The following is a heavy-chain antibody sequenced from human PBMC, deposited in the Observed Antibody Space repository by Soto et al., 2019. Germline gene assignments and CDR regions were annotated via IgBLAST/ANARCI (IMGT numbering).Heavy chain of an antibody. CDR2: ISSSSSYI. Sequence: GGSLRLSCVASGFFLRDFGMHWVRQAPGKGLEWVSAISSSSSYIYYADSVKGRFTISRDNAKNSLYLQMNSLRAEDTAVYYCARDSYDILTVNWFDPWGQGTLVTVSS. CDR1: GFFLRDFG. CDR3: ARDSYDILTVNWFDP. J-gene: IGHJ5*02. D-gene: IGHD3-9*01. V-gene: IGHV3-21*01.